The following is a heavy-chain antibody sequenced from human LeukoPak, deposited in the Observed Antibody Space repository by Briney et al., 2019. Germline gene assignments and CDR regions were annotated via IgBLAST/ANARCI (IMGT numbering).Heavy chain of an antibody. CDR3: AREDTGGSYFYDY. D-gene: IGHD1-26*01. CDR2: ISGSGGTT. CDR1: GFTFSSYA. V-gene: IGHV3-23*01. J-gene: IGHJ4*02. Sequence: GGSLRLSCAASGFTFSSYAMSWVRQAPGKGLEWVSVISGSGGTTYYADSVEGRFTISRDNSKNTLYLQMNSLRAEDTAVYYCAREDTGGSYFYDYWGQGTLVTVSS.